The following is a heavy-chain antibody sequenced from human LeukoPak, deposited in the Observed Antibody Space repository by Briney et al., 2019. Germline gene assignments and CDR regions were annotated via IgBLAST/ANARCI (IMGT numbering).Heavy chain of an antibody. CDR2: IYYSGST. CDR3: ATLRWLRSPPSWFDP. V-gene: IGHV4-59*01. CDR1: GGSISSYY. J-gene: IGHJ5*02. D-gene: IGHD5-12*01. Sequence: SETLSLTCTVSGGSISSYYWSWIRQPPGKGLEWVGYIYYSGSTNYNPSLKSRVTISLDTSKNQFSLKLSSMAAADTAVYYCATLRWLRSPPSWFDPWGQGTLVTVSS.